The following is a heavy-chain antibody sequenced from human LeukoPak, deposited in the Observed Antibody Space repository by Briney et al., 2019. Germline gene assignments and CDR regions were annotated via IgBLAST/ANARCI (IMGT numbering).Heavy chain of an antibody. CDR3: ARRPKQPGFWSGYVDY. V-gene: IGHV4-39*01. Sequence: PSETLSLTCTVSGGSIRSSGHNWDWIPQPQGKGLVYNGSIFYSGNSYYNPSLKSRVTISVDTSKNQFSLKLSTVTAADTAVYYCARRPKQPGFWSGYVDYWGQGTLVTVSS. CDR2: IFYSGNS. CDR1: GGSIRSSGHN. D-gene: IGHD3-3*01. J-gene: IGHJ4*02.